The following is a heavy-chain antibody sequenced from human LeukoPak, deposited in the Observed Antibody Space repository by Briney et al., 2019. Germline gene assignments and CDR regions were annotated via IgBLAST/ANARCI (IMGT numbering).Heavy chain of an antibody. Sequence: PGGSLRLSCAASGFTFSSYAMSWVRQAPGKGLEWVSAISGSGGSTYYADSVKGRFTISRDNSKNTLYLQMNSLRAEDTAVYYCAKESACVDMVRVIYGRLGPCPPDVWGQGTTVTVSS. J-gene: IGHJ6*02. D-gene: IGHD3-10*01. V-gene: IGHV3-23*01. CDR2: ISGSGGST. CDR3: AKESACVDMVRVIYGRLGPCPPDV. CDR1: GFTFSSYA.